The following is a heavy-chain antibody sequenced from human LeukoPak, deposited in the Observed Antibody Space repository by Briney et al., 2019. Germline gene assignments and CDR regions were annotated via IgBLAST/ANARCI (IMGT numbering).Heavy chain of an antibody. CDR3: ARVIGLNYDSSGYYSDNWFDP. J-gene: IGHJ5*02. V-gene: IGHV1-2*02. Sequence: ASVKVSCKASGYTFTGYYMHWVRPAPGQGLEWMGWINPNSGGTNYAQKFQGRVTMTRDTSISTAYMELSRLRSDDTAVYYCARVIGLNYDSSGYYSDNWFDPWGQGTLVTVSS. CDR1: GYTFTGYY. CDR2: INPNSGGT. D-gene: IGHD3-22*01.